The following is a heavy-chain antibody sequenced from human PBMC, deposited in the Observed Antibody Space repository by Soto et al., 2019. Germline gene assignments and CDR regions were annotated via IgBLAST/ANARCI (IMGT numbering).Heavy chain of an antibody. V-gene: IGHV3-7*01. Sequence: GGSLRLSCAASGFTFSDYWMSWVRQAPGKGPEWVANIKFDGSEKQYVDSVKGRFTISRDNAKNSLYLQMNSLRAEDTAVYYCARDGYCSGGSCYSSFYYYGMDVWGQGTTVTVSS. CDR2: IKFDGSEK. CDR1: GFTFSDYW. CDR3: ARDGYCSGGSCYSSFYYYGMDV. J-gene: IGHJ6*02. D-gene: IGHD2-15*01.